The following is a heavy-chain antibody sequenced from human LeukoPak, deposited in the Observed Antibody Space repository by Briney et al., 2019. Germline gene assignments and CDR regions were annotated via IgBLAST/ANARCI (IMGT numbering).Heavy chain of an antibody. CDR2: IRSNSDGGTI. CDR1: GFTFSNAW. CDR3: ATDFYDST. D-gene: IGHD3-22*01. J-gene: IGHJ5*02. Sequence: GGSLRLSCATSGFTFSNAWMNWVRQAPGKGLEWVGRIRSNSDGGTIDYAAPVKGRFTLSRDDSKTTLYLQMNSLQTEDTAVYYCATDFYDSTWGQGILVTVSS. V-gene: IGHV3-15*07.